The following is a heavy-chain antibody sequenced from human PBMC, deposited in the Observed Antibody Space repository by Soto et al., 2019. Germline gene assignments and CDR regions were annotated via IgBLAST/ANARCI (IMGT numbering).Heavy chain of an antibody. Sequence: PSETLSLTCTVSGGSISSSSYYWGWIRQPPGKGLEWIGSIYYSGSTYYNPSLKSRVTISVDTSKNQFSLKLSSVTAADTAVYYCASRTTVTTSLPYYYYGMDVWGQGTTVTVSS. CDR1: GGSISSSSYY. V-gene: IGHV4-39*01. D-gene: IGHD4-17*01. CDR2: IYYSGST. CDR3: ASRTTVTTSLPYYYYGMDV. J-gene: IGHJ6*02.